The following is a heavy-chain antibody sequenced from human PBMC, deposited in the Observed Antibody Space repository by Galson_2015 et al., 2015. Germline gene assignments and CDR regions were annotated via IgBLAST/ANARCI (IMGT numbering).Heavy chain of an antibody. CDR2: MNPNSGNT. V-gene: IGHV1-8*01. J-gene: IGHJ6*03. D-gene: IGHD2-2*01. CDR3: ARIVVPAAKGYYYYYYMDV. CDR1: GYTFTSYD. Sequence: SVKVSCKASGYTFTSYDINWVRQATGQGLEWMGWMNPNSGNTGYAQKFQGRVTMTRNTSISTAYMELSSLRSEDTAVYYCARIVVPAAKGYYYYYYMDVWGKGTTVTVSS.